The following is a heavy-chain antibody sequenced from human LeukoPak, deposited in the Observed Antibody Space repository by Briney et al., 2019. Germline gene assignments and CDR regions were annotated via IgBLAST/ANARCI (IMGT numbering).Heavy chain of an antibody. CDR3: ARSIIVVPAAISWFDP. V-gene: IGHV4-39*01. CDR2: IYYSGST. D-gene: IGHD2-2*01. Sequence: SETLSLTCTVSGGSISSSSYYWGWIRQPPGKGLEWIGSIYYSGSTYYNPSLKSRVTISVDTSKNQFSLKLSSVTAADTAVYYCARSIIVVPAAISWFDPWGQGTLVTVSS. CDR1: GGSISSSSYY. J-gene: IGHJ5*02.